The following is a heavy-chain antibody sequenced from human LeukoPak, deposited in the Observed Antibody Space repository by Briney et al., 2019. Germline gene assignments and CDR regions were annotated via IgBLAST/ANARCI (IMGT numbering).Heavy chain of an antibody. CDR1: GFTFSSYG. D-gene: IGHD6-13*01. CDR2: IWYDGSNK. V-gene: IGHV3-33*01. J-gene: IGHJ4*02. CDR3: ARDSYPAAGAWIVY. Sequence: GRSLRLSCAASGFTFSSYGMHWVRQAPGKGLEWVAVIWYDGSNKYYADSVKGRFTISRDNSKNTLYPQMNSLRAEDTAVYYCARDSYPAAGAWIVYWGQGTLVTVSS.